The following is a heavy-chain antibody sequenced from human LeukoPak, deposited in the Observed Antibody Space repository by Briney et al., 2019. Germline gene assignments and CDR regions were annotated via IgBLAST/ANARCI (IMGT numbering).Heavy chain of an antibody. Sequence: SQTLSLTCTVSGGSISSGSWYWIWIRPPAGQGLEWIGRIYTSANTNYNPSLKSRVTISVDTSKNQFSLKLSSVTAADTAVYYCAKAPLVGASGDAFDIWGQGTMVTVSS. CDR3: AKAPLVGASGDAFDI. D-gene: IGHD1-26*01. J-gene: IGHJ3*02. V-gene: IGHV4-61*02. CDR1: GGSISSGSWY. CDR2: IYTSANT.